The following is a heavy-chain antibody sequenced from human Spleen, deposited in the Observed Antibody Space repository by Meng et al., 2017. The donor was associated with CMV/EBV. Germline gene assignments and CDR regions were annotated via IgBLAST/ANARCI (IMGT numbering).Heavy chain of an antibody. Sequence: GESLKISCAASGFIFRSYWMHWVRQVPGKGLVWVSRINSDGSSTSYADSVKGRLTISRDNADNTLYLQMNSLRADDTAVYYCARDWLGFWSGYYYGMDVWGQGTTVTVSS. CDR3: ARDWLGFWSGYYYGMDV. D-gene: IGHD3-3*01. V-gene: IGHV3-74*01. CDR1: GFIFRSYW. J-gene: IGHJ6*02. CDR2: INSDGSST.